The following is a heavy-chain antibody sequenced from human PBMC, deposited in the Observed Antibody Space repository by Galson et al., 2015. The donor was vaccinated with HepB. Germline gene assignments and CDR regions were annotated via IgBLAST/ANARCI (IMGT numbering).Heavy chain of an antibody. CDR2: IVPLFGTV. CDR1: GDSFNNYA. V-gene: IGHV1-69*13. Sequence: SVKVSCKASGDSFNNYAINWVRQAPGQGPEWMGGIVPLFGTVNYAQRFQGRVLITADESTKTAYMELSSLRSGDTAVYFCAAQRFDSPWFGYYYYGMDVWGQGTTVTISS. J-gene: IGHJ6*02. CDR3: AAQRFDSPWFGYYYYGMDV. D-gene: IGHD3-10*01.